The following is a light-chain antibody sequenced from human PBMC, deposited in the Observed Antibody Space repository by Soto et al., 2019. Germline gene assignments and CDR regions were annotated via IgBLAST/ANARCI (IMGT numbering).Light chain of an antibody. CDR1: SSDVGSYNL. Sequence: QSVLTQPASVSGSPGQSITISCTGTSSDVGSYNLVSWYQQHPGKAPKLMIYEGSKRPSGVSNRFSGSKSGNTASLTISGLQAEDEADYYCCSYGGSDIVLFGGGTKLTVL. CDR2: EGS. J-gene: IGLJ2*01. CDR3: CSYGGSDIVL. V-gene: IGLV2-23*01.